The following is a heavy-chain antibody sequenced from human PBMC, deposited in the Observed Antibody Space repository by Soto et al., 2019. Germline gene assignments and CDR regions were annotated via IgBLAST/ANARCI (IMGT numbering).Heavy chain of an antibody. Sequence: GGSLRLSCEASGFTFNTYSMHWVRQPPGKGLEWLAAIWYDGTQKYYADSVKGRFIISRDNSKKTLYLEMNSLRAEDTAVYYCARAGGTTVTGLWHFDSWGQGTMVTVSS. D-gene: IGHD4-17*01. V-gene: IGHV3-33*01. J-gene: IGHJ4*02. CDR2: IWYDGTQK. CDR1: GFTFNTYS. CDR3: ARAGGTTVTGLWHFDS.